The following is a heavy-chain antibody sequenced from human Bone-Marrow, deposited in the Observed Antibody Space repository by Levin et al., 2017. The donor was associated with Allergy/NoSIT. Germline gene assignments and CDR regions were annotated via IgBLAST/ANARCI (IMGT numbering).Heavy chain of an antibody. CDR3: ARNSDYGGVDV. D-gene: IGHD4-17*01. V-gene: IGHV1-3*01. CDR2: INADNGNT. J-gene: IGHJ6*02. CDR1: GYTFTKSP. Sequence: GESLKISCKASGYTFTKSPLHWVRQAPGQRLEWMGWINADNGNTKYSQTLQGRVTITRDTSANTAYMELGSLISEDTAVYYCARNSDYGGVDVWGQGTTVTVSS.